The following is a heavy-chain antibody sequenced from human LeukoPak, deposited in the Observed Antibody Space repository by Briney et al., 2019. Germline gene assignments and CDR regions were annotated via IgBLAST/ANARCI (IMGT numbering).Heavy chain of an antibody. CDR3: ARDQTLSGGWLGDAFDI. CDR2: INWNGGST. CDR1: GFTFDDYG. Sequence: GGSLRLSCAASGFTFDDYGMSWVRQAPGKGLEWVSGINWNGGSTGYADSVKGRFTISRDNAKNSLYLQMNSLRAEDTAVYYCARDQTLSGGWLGDAFDIWGQGTMVTASS. D-gene: IGHD6-19*01. V-gene: IGHV3-20*04. J-gene: IGHJ3*02.